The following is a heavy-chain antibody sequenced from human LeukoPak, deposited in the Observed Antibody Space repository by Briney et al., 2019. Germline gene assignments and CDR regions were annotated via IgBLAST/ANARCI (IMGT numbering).Heavy chain of an antibody. Sequence: SETLSLTCTVSGGSISGYYWTWIRQPAGKGLEWIGRVSDSGRAYYNPSLESRVTISLDTSNSQFSLKVTSVTAADTAVYYCARGRDLTPLAASYSFVNWGQGNLVSVSS. J-gene: IGHJ4*02. D-gene: IGHD2-15*01. CDR2: VSDSGRA. CDR1: GGSISGYY. V-gene: IGHV4-4*07. CDR3: ARGRDLTPLAASYSFVN.